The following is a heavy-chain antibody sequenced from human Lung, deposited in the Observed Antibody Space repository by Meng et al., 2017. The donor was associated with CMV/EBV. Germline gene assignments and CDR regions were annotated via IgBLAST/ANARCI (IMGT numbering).Heavy chain of an antibody. CDR3: ARSATVTTLGSRYGMDV. J-gene: IGHJ6*01. D-gene: IGHD4-11*01. V-gene: IGHV3-13*01. CDR2: IGTAGDT. CDR1: GFTFSSYD. Sequence: GGSLRLSCAASGFTFSSYDMHWVRQATGKGLEWVSAIGTAGDTYYPGSVKGRFTISRENAKNSLYLQMNSLRAGDTAVYYCARSATVTTLGSRYGMDVWGPGNTVHGSS.